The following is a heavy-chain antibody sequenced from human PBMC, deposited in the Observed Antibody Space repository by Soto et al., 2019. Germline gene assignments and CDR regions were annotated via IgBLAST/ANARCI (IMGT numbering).Heavy chain of an antibody. J-gene: IGHJ5*02. CDR3: ARIAASGRGPWLDP. CDR1: GGSISSGGYS. Sequence: SETLSLTCAVSGGSISSGGYSWGWIRQPPGKGLEWIGYIYHSGSTYYNPSLKSRVTMSVDTSKNQFSLKLSSVTAVDTAVYYCARIAASGRGPWLDPWGQGTLVTVSS. D-gene: IGHD6-13*01. CDR2: IYHSGST. V-gene: IGHV4-30-2*01.